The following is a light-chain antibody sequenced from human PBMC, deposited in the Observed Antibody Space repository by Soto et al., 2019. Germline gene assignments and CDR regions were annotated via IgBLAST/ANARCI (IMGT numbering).Light chain of an antibody. CDR2: GAS. Sequence: EIVLTQSPGTLSLSPGERATLSCRASQSVSSSYLAWYQQKPGQAPRLLIYGASSRATGIPDMFSGRGSGKYFTLTISRLEPEDFAVYYCQQYGSSPWTFGQGTKVEIK. CDR3: QQYGSSPWT. CDR1: QSVSSSY. V-gene: IGKV3-20*01. J-gene: IGKJ1*01.